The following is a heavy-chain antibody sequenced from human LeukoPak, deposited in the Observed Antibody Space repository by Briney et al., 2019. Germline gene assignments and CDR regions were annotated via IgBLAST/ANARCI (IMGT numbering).Heavy chain of an antibody. Sequence: SETLSLTCTVSGDSIRNGVKYWSWIRQHPGRGLEWIGYIYHSGRSYYNPSLKSRITMSVDTSKNQFSLNLSSVTAADTAVYYCARDQVECTGGTCQSRVGFDFRGQGTLVTVSS. CDR1: GDSIRNGVKY. J-gene: IGHJ4*02. CDR3: ARDQVECTGGTCQSRVGFDF. CDR2: IYHSGRS. V-gene: IGHV4-31*03. D-gene: IGHD2-8*02.